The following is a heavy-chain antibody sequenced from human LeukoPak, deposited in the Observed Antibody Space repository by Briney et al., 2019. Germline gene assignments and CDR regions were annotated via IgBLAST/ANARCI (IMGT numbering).Heavy chain of an antibody. V-gene: IGHV3-23*01. CDR2: ISGSGDTT. Sequence: GGSLRLSCAASGFTFSSYAMSWVRQAPGKGLEWVSIISGSGDTTYYADSVKGRFTISRDNSKNTLYLQMNSLTAEDTAVYYCAKGAMAGSGWYSVADYWGQGTLVTVSS. J-gene: IGHJ4*02. CDR1: GFTFSSYA. CDR3: AKGAMAGSGWYSVADY. D-gene: IGHD6-19*01.